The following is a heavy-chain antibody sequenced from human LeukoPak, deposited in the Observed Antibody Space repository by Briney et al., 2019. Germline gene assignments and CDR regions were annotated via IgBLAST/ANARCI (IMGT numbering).Heavy chain of an antibody. D-gene: IGHD3-10*01. Sequence: SETLSLTCTVSGVSVSSGSYYWRWLRQPPGKGLEWIAYIYYSGSTNNNPSRKSLVTKSVDTSKNQFSLKLSSVTAADTAVYYCAGGSGSYYYYGMDVWGKGTTVTVSS. CDR3: AGGSGSYYYYGMDV. CDR1: GVSVSSGSYY. V-gene: IGHV4-61*01. CDR2: IYYSGST. J-gene: IGHJ6*04.